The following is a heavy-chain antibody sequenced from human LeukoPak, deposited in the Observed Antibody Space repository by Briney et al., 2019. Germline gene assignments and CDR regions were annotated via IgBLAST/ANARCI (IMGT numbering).Heavy chain of an antibody. CDR1: GYTFTSYG. D-gene: IGHD3-16*02. Sequence: DSVKVSCKASGYTFTSYGISWVRQAPGQGLEWMGWINPNNGGTNYAQKFRGRVTMTRDTPMSSAYMELSRLGSDDTAVYYCARDPHRSYYYMDVWGKGTTVTVSS. CDR2: INPNNGGT. CDR3: ARDPHRSYYYMDV. J-gene: IGHJ6*03. V-gene: IGHV1-2*02.